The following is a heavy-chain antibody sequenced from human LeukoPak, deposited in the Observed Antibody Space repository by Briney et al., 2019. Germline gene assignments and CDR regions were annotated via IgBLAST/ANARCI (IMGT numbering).Heavy chain of an antibody. J-gene: IGHJ5*02. D-gene: IGHD6-13*01. CDR3: AKDRGSSRFDP. Sequence: SGGSLRLSCAASGFTFSSYGMHWVRQAPGKGLEWVAFIRYDGSNKYYADSVKGRFTISRDNSKNTLYLQRNSLRAEDTAVYYCAKDRGSSRFDPWGQGTLVTVSS. CDR2: IRYDGSNK. CDR1: GFTFSSYG. V-gene: IGHV3-30*02.